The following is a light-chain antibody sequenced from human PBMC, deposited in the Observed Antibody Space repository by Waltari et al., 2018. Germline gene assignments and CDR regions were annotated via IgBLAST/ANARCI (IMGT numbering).Light chain of an antibody. V-gene: IGLV6-57*03. J-gene: IGLJ3*02. CDR3: QSYDSSNPWV. CDR1: SGSIASNY. Sequence: NFMLTQPHSVSESPGKTVTIYCTRSSGSIASNYVQWYQQRPGSAPTTVIFEDNQRPSGVPERFSGSIDSSSNSASLAISGLKTEDEADYYCQSYDSSNPWVFGGGTKLTVL. CDR2: EDN.